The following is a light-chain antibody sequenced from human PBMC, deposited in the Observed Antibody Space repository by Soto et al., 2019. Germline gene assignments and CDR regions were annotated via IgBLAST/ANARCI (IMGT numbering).Light chain of an antibody. CDR3: CSYVGATTYV. Sequence: QSALAQPASVSGSPAQSITISCTGTSSTVGGFNVVSRYQQHPGKAPKVIIYEGIKRPSGISNRFSGSNSGSTASLTISGLQAEDEADYYCCSYVGATTYVFGTGTKVTVL. CDR1: SSTVGGFNV. V-gene: IGLV2-23*01. J-gene: IGLJ1*01. CDR2: EGI.